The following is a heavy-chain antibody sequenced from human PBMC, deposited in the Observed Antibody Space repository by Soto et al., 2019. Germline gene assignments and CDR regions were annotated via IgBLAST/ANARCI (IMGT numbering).Heavy chain of an antibody. CDR3: ARPQGSGWRFNALDF. J-gene: IGHJ3*01. D-gene: IGHD6-19*01. CDR1: GGTFGRNS. V-gene: IGHV1-69*13. CDR2: IIPMFCTA. Sequence: SVKIFCTASGGTFGRNSINWVRQAPGQGLEWMGGIIPMFCTANHAQKFRDRIVITADESTNTAYLELNSLRYEDTAIYYCARPQGSGWRFNALDFWGQGTVVTVSS.